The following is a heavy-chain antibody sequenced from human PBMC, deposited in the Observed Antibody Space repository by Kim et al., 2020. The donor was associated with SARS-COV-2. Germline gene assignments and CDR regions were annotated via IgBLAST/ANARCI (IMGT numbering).Heavy chain of an antibody. CDR3: ARGGSRGYLQQHGRFDI. D-gene: IGHD1-1*01. CDR2: ISGSGRTL. V-gene: IGHV3-11*01. Sequence: GGSLRLSCVASGFIFSDYYMAWIRQAPGKGLEWLSSISGSGRTLYYAASVKGRFTISRDNAKKTLFLQMDSLRDEDTAVYYCARGGSRGYLQQHGRFDI. J-gene: IGHJ3*02. CDR1: GFIFSDYY.